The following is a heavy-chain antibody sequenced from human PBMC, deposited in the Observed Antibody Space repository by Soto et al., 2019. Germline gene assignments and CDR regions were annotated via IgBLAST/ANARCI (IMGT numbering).Heavy chain of an antibody. J-gene: IGHJ4*02. D-gene: IGHD1-7*01. Sequence: EVQLVESGGGLVQPGGSLRLSCAASGFTFSSYWMHWVRQAPGKGLVWVSRINSDGSSTSYADSVKGRFTISRDNAKNTLDLQMNSLRAEDTAVYYCARVVGNYDYFDYWGQGTLVTVSS. CDR2: INSDGSST. CDR3: ARVVGNYDYFDY. V-gene: IGHV3-74*01. CDR1: GFTFSSYW.